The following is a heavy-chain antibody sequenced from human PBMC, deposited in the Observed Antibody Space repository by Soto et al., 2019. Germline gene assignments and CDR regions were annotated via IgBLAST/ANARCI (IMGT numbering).Heavy chain of an antibody. J-gene: IGHJ4*02. D-gene: IGHD6-6*01. V-gene: IGHV3-48*03. CDR3: ARDSRGGAARRPTFYY. CDR2: IGRSGETI. CDR1: GFTFSSSE. Sequence: EVQLAESGGGLAQPGGSLRLSCVGSGFTFSSSEMNWVRQTPGKGLEWLSYIGRSGETIYYADSVKGRFTISRDNAKSSLFLQMNGLRDEDTGIYYCARDSRGGAARRPTFYYWGRGTLVTVSS.